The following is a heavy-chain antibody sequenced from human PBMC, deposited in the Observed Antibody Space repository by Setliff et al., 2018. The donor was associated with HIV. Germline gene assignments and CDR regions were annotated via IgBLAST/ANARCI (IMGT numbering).Heavy chain of an antibody. CDR2: VKQDGTEK. D-gene: IGHD1-26*01. CDR1: GFRFRSYW. J-gene: IGHJ4*02. V-gene: IGHV3-7*01. Sequence: GGSLRLSCAASGFRFRSYWMSWVRQAPGKGLESVANVKQDGTEKLYVDSVKGRFTISRDNANNLVYLQMNSLRVEDTAVYFCARWGSGSYERVFDYWGQGMLVTVSS. CDR3: ARWGSGSYERVFDY.